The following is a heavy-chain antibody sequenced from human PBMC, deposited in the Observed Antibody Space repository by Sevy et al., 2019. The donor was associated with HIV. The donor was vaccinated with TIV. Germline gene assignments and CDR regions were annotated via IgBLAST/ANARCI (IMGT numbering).Heavy chain of an antibody. Sequence: GGSLRLSFIVSGLTFSSDSMNWVRQAPGKGLEWLAYISSSSRAIYYADSVEGRFTISRDNDKKSVFLQMNNLRDEDSATYYCARDVDTPFVRSSDSWGQGTLVTVSS. D-gene: IGHD5-18*01. J-gene: IGHJ4*02. CDR1: GLTFSSDS. CDR3: ARDVDTPFVRSSDS. V-gene: IGHV3-48*02. CDR2: ISSSSRAI.